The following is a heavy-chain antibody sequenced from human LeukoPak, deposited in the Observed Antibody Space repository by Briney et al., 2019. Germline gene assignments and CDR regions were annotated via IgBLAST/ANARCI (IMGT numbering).Heavy chain of an antibody. D-gene: IGHD1-26*01. CDR3: ARYSGLLGYFDY. V-gene: IGHV1-2*06. CDR2: INPNSGGT. CDR1: GYTFTGYY. Sequence: ASVKVSCKASGYTFTGYYMHWVRQAPGQGLEWMGRINPNSGGTNYAQKFQGRVTMTRDTSISTAYMELSRLRSDDTAVYYCARYSGLLGYFDYWGQGTLVTVSS. J-gene: IGHJ4*02.